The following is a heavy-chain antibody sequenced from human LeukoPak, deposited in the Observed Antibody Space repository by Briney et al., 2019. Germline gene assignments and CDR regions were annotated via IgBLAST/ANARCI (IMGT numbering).Heavy chain of an antibody. CDR1: GGTFSSYA. J-gene: IGHJ4*02. CDR2: IIPIFGTA. CDR3: ARDPRGEYYFDY. D-gene: IGHD7-27*01. V-gene: IGHV1-69*13. Sequence: GASVKVSCKASGGTFSSYAISWVRQAPGQGLEWMGGIIPIFGTANYAQKFQGRVTITADESTSTAYMELSSLRSEDTAVYYCARDPRGEYYFDYWGQGTLVTVSS.